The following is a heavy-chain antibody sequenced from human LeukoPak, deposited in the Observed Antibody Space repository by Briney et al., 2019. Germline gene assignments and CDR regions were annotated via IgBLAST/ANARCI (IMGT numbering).Heavy chain of an antibody. Sequence: SVKVSCKASGGTFSSYAISWVRQAPGQGLEWMGRIIPILGIANYAQKFQGRVTITADKSTSTAYMELSSLRSEDTAVYYCARPAGPSAPGLGSWGQGTRSPSPQ. CDR2: IIPILGIA. V-gene: IGHV1-69*04. CDR1: GGTFSSYA. J-gene: IGHJ4*02. D-gene: IGHD6-13*01. CDR3: ARPAGPSAPGLGS.